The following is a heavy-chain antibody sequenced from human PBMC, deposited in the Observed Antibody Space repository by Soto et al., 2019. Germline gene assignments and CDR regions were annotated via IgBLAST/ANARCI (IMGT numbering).Heavy chain of an antibody. CDR2: IGGSGGST. Sequence: GGSLRLSCAASGFTFSSYAMSWVRQAPGKGLEWVSAIGGSGGSTYYADSVKGRFTISRDNSKNTLYLQMNSLRAEDTAVYYCAKSLRGQQLVFDYWGQGTLVTVSS. J-gene: IGHJ4*02. D-gene: IGHD6-6*01. CDR1: GFTFSSYA. V-gene: IGHV3-23*01. CDR3: AKSLRGQQLVFDY.